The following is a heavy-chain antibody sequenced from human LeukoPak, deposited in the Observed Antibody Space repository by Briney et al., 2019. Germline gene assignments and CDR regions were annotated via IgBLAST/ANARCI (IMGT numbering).Heavy chain of an antibody. Sequence: SVKVSCKASGGTFSSYAISWVRHAPGPGLERMGGIIPIFGRANYTQQFQGRVTITTDESTSTAYMELSSLRSEDTAVYYCARGCTAMVNSDSSSCVWGQGTLVTVSS. J-gene: IGHJ4*02. CDR3: ARGCTAMVNSDSSSCV. CDR2: IIPIFGRA. CDR1: GGTFSSYA. V-gene: IGHV1-69*05. D-gene: IGHD6-13*01.